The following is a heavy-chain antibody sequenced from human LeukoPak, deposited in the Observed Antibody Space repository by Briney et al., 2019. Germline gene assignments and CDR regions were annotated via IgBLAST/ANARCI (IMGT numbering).Heavy chain of an antibody. J-gene: IGHJ4*02. V-gene: IGHV3-69-1*01. CDR3: AKSKGWLRSGNYFDY. CDR2: ISSSSTI. Sequence: GGSLRLSCAASGFSFSDYYMSWIRQAPGKGLEWVSYISSSSTIYYADSVKGRFTISRDNSKNTLYLQMNSLRAEDTAVYYCAKSKGWLRSGNYFDYWGQGTLVTVSS. D-gene: IGHD3-10*01. CDR1: GFSFSDYY.